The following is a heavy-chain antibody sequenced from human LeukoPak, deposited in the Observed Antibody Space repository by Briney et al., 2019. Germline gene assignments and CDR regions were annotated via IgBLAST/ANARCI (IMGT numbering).Heavy chain of an antibody. D-gene: IGHD1-26*01. J-gene: IGHJ4*02. CDR2: IIPILGIA. Sequence: SVKVSCKASGGTFSSYAISWVRQAPGQGLEWMGRIIPILGIANYAQKFQGRVTITADKSTITAYMELSSLRSEDTAVYYCALLHTLRLSGGYFDYWGQGTLVTVSS. V-gene: IGHV1-69*04. CDR1: GGTFSSYA. CDR3: ALLHTLRLSGGYFDY.